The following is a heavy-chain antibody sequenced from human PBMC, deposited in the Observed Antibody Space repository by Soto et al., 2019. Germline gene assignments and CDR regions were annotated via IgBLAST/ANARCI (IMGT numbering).Heavy chain of an antibody. CDR3: AKVSSAWYAGFFDL. Sequence: LRLSCTASGFTFNRHAMTWVRQAPGKGLEWVSGLSDSGGSIYYADSVKGRFTISRDNSMNTLYLQMNTLRAEDTAVYYCAKVSSAWYAGFFDLWGQGTLVTVSS. J-gene: IGHJ4*02. CDR1: GFTFNRHA. D-gene: IGHD2-8*01. CDR2: LSDSGGSI. V-gene: IGHV3-23*01.